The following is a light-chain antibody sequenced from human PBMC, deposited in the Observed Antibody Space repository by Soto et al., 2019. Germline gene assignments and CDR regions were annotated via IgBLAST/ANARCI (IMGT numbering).Light chain of an antibody. V-gene: IGLV2-14*03. Sequence: QSALTQPASVSGSPGQSITISCIGTSSDIGGYNYVSWYQQHPGKAPKLMIYDVYDRPLGVSNRFSGSKSGNTASLTISGLQGEDEADYYCSSSAGGYTWVFGGGTKLTVL. CDR1: SSDIGGYNY. CDR3: SSSAGGYTWV. J-gene: IGLJ3*02. CDR2: DVY.